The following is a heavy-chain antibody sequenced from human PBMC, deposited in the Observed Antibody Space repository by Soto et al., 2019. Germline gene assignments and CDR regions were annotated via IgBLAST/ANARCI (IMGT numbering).Heavy chain of an antibody. Sequence: GGSLRLSCAASGFTFDDYAMHWVRQVPGKGLEWVSGISWNGGRTGYADSVKGRFTISRDTVMNSLNLQMNSLRTEDTALYYCARDMGRYCSSTSCCYYGFDVWGRGTTVTVSS. CDR1: GFTFDDYA. V-gene: IGHV3-9*01. D-gene: IGHD2-2*01. CDR3: ARDMGRYCSSTSCCYYGFDV. J-gene: IGHJ6*02. CDR2: ISWNGGRT.